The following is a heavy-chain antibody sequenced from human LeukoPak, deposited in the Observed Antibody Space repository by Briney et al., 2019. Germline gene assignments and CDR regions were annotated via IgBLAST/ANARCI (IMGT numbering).Heavy chain of an antibody. Sequence: SETLSLSCAVYGGSFSGYYWSWIRQPPGKGLEWIGEINHSGSTNYNPSLKSRVTISVDTSKNQFSLKLSSVTAADTAVYYCARVYDFWSGYSYYYYYYMDVWGKGTTVTVSS. CDR3: ARVYDFWSGYSYYYYYYMDV. CDR2: INHSGST. J-gene: IGHJ6*03. D-gene: IGHD3-3*01. CDR1: GGSFSGYY. V-gene: IGHV4-34*01.